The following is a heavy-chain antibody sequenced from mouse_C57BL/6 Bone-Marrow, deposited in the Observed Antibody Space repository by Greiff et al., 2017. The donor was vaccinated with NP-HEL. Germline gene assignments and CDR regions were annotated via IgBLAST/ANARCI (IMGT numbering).Heavy chain of an antibody. CDR1: GFTFSDYG. V-gene: IGHV5-17*01. CDR3: AGRRFAY. Sequence: EVKLVESGGGLVKPGGSLKLSCAASGFTFSDYGMHWVRQAPEKGLEWVAYISSGSSTIYYAHTVKGRFTISRDNAKYTLFLQMTSLRSEDTAMYYCAGRRFAYWGQGTLVTVSA. J-gene: IGHJ3*01. CDR2: ISSGSSTI.